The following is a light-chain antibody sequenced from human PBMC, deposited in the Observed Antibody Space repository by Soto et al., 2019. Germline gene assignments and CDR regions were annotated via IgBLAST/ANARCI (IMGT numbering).Light chain of an antibody. J-gene: IGKJ4*01. V-gene: IGKV2D-29*01. CDR1: QSLLHNNGKTY. CDR3: MQSLQFPLT. CDR2: AVS. Sequence: DIVMTQTPLSLSVTPGQPASISCKSSQSLLHNNGKTYLYWYLQKPGQPPQLLIYAVSNRFSGVPVMFSGIGSGTDFTLKISRVEAEDVGVYFCMQSLQFPLTFGGGTKVEIK.